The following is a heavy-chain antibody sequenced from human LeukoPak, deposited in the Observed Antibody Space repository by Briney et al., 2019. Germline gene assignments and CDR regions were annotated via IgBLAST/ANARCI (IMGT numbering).Heavy chain of an antibody. J-gene: IGHJ4*02. D-gene: IGHD3-3*01. CDR2: ISAYNGNT. Sequence: ASVKVSCKASGYTFTSYGISWVRQAPGQGLEWMRWISAYNGNTNYAQKLQGRVTMTTDTSTSTAYMEPRSLRSDDTAVYYCARVRFLEWLYPYFDYWGQGTLVTVSS. V-gene: IGHV1-18*01. CDR1: GYTFTSYG. CDR3: ARVRFLEWLYPYFDY.